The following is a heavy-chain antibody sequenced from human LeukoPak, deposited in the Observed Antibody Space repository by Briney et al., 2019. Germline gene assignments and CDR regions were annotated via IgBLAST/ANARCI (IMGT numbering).Heavy chain of an antibody. V-gene: IGHV4-61*02. D-gene: IGHD5-18*01. CDR3: AREGLGYSYGQNWFDP. CDR2: IYTSGST. CDR1: GGSISSGSYY. Sequence: TLSLTCTVSGGSISSGSYYWSWIRQPAGKGLDWIGRIYTSGSTNYNPSLKSRVTISVDTSKNQFSLKLSSVTAADTAVYYCAREGLGYSYGQNWFDPWGQGTLVTVSS. J-gene: IGHJ5*02.